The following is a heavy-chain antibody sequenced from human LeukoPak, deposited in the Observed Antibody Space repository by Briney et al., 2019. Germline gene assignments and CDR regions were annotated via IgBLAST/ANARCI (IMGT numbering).Heavy chain of an antibody. CDR2: INHSGST. Sequence: SETLSLTCAVYGGSFSGYYWSWIRQPPGKGLEWIGEINHSGSTNYNPSLKSRVTISVDTSKNQFSLKLSSVTAADTAVYYCARAIYYDYIWGSYRSYYFDYWGQGTLVTVSS. V-gene: IGHV4-34*01. CDR3: ARAIYYDYIWGSYRSYYFDY. CDR1: GGSFSGYY. D-gene: IGHD3-16*02. J-gene: IGHJ4*02.